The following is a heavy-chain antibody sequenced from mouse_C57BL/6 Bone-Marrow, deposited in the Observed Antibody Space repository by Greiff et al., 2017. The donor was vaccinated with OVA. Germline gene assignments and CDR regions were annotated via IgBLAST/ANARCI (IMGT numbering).Heavy chain of an antibody. CDR3: GREGGYYGNLDWYVDV. CDR1: GYTFTSYW. J-gene: IGHJ1*03. V-gene: IGHV1-69*01. D-gene: IGHD2-1*01. Sequence: QVQLQQPGAELVMPGASVKLSCKASGYTFTSYWMHWVKQRPGQGLEWIGEIDPSDSYTNYNQKFKGKSTLTVDKSSSTAYMQLSSLTSEDSAVYYCGREGGYYGNLDWYVDVWGTGTTVTVSS. CDR2: IDPSDSYT.